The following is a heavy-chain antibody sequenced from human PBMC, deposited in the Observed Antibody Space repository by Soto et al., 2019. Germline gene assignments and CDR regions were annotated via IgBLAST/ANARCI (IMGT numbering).Heavy chain of an antibody. Sequence: GGSLRLSCTASGLNFRSYAMSWVRQAPGKGLEWVSAISDSGGSTYYANSVKGRFTISRHNSKNTLYLQMNSLRDEDTALYYCARGQTNFDLWGQGMLVTVSS. J-gene: IGHJ4*02. CDR2: ISDSGGST. CDR3: ARGQTNFDL. V-gene: IGHV3-23*01. CDR1: GLNFRSYA.